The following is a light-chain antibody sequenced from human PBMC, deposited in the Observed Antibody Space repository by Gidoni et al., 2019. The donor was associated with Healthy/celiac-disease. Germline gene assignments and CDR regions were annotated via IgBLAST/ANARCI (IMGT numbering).Light chain of an antibody. V-gene: IGKV1-5*03. Sequence: DIQMTQSPSTLSATVGDRVTITCRASQSISIWLAWYQQKPGKAPKLLIYKASSLESGVTSSFSGSGSGTEFTLTISSLQPDDFASYYCQQYNSYHTFGQXTKLEIK. CDR2: KAS. CDR3: QQYNSYHT. J-gene: IGKJ2*01. CDR1: QSISIW.